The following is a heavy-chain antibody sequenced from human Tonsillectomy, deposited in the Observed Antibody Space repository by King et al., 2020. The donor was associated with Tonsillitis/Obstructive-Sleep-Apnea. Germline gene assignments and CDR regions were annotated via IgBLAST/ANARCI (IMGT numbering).Heavy chain of an antibody. Sequence: VQLVESGGGLVQPGRSLRLSCAASGFTFDDYAMHWVRQVPGKGLEWVSGIGWNSGSITYADSVKGRFTISRDNAESSLYLQMNSLRAEDTAFYYCAKDIYYDSSGYYDYWGQGTLVTVSS. D-gene: IGHD3-22*01. J-gene: IGHJ4*02. V-gene: IGHV3-9*01. CDR3: AKDIYYDSSGYYDY. CDR2: IGWNSGSI. CDR1: GFTFDDYA.